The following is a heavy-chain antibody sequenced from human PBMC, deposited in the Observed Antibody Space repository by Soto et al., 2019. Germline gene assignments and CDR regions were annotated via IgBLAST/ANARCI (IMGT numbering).Heavy chain of an antibody. J-gene: IGHJ4*02. CDR3: ARALPYYYDSSGYARGYFDY. CDR2: ISYDGSNK. CDR1: GFTFSSYA. D-gene: IGHD3-22*01. V-gene: IGHV3-30-3*01. Sequence: QVQLVESGGGVVQPRRSLRLSCAASGFTFSSYAMHWVRQAPGKGLEWVAVISYDGSNKYYADSVKGRFTISRDNSKNTLYLQMNSLRAEDTAVYYCARALPYYYDSSGYARGYFDYWGQGTLVTVSS.